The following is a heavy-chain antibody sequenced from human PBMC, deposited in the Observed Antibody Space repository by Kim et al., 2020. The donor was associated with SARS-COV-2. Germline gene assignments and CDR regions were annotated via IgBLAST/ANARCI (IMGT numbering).Heavy chain of an antibody. V-gene: IGHV4-39*01. CDR2: IYYSGST. CDR3: ARRLTYYYDSSGYIDY. Sequence: SETLSLTCTVSGGSISSSSYYWGWIRQPPGKGLEWIGSIYYSGSTYYNPSLKSRVTISVDTSKNQFSLKLSSVTAADTAVYYCARRLTYYYDSSGYIDY. CDR1: GGSISSSSYY. D-gene: IGHD3-22*01. J-gene: IGHJ4*01.